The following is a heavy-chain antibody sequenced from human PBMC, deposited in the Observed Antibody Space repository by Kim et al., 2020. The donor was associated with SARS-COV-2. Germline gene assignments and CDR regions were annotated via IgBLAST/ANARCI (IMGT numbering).Heavy chain of an antibody. CDR1: GGSISSSSYY. Sequence: SETLSLTCTVSGGSISSSSYYWGWIRQPPGKGLEWIGSIYYSGSTYYNPSLKSRVTISVDTSKNQFSLKLSSVTAADTAVYYCARAQQLPSYNWFDPWGQGTLVTVSS. V-gene: IGHV4-39*01. J-gene: IGHJ5*02. CDR2: IYYSGST. D-gene: IGHD6-13*01. CDR3: ARAQQLPSYNWFDP.